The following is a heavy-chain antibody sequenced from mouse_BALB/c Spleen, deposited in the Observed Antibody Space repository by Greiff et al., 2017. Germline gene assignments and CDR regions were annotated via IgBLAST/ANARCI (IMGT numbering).Heavy chain of an antibody. Sequence: EVKLMESGGGLVKPGGSLKLSCAASGFTFSSYAMSWVRQTPEKRLEWVASISSGGSTYYPDSVKGRFTISRDNARNILYLQMSSLRSEDTAMYYCARSYYRDYFDYWGQGTTLTVSS. J-gene: IGHJ2*01. CDR2: ISSGGST. CDR3: ARSYYRDYFDY. CDR1: GFTFSSYA. V-gene: IGHV5-6-5*01. D-gene: IGHD2-14*01.